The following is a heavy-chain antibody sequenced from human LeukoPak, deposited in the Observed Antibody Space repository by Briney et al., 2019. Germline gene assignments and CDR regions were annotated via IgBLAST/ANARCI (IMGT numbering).Heavy chain of an antibody. CDR3: ARDTEMDTTPFDY. Sequence: GASVKVSCKASGYTFNRYGISWVRQAPGQGLEWVGWISGYNGNTNYAQKVQGRVTMTTDTSTSTAYMELRSLRSDDTAVYYCARDTEMDTTPFDYWGQGTLVTVSS. CDR2: ISGYNGNT. D-gene: IGHD5-24*01. CDR1: GYTFNRYG. J-gene: IGHJ4*01. V-gene: IGHV1-18*01.